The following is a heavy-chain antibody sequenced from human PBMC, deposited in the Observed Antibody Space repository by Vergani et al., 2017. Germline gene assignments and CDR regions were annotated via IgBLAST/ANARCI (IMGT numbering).Heavy chain of an antibody. CDR1: GFTFSSYE. CDR3: ARARDDYGDYEDAVDI. J-gene: IGHJ3*02. CDR2: ISSSGSTI. Sequence: EVQLVESGGGLVQPGGSLRLSCAASGFTFSSYEMNWVRQAPGKGLEWVSYISSSGSTIYYADSVKGRFTISRDNAKNSLYLQMNSLRAEDTAVYYCARARDDYGDYEDAVDIWGQGTMVTVSS. D-gene: IGHD4-17*01. V-gene: IGHV3-48*03.